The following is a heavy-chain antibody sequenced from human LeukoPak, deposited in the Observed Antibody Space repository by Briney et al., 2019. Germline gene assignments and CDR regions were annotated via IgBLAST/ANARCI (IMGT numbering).Heavy chain of an antibody. CDR1: GFTFSSYE. Sequence: PGVSLRLSCAASGFTFSSYEMNWVRQAPGKGLEWVSCISSTIVRSIYYPDSVKGRFTISRDNAKNSLYLQMNSLRAEDTAVYYCARRYCSSTSRLLDYWGQGTLVTVSS. V-gene: IGHV3-48*03. CDR2: ISSTIVRSI. CDR3: ARRYCSSTSRLLDY. J-gene: IGHJ4*02. D-gene: IGHD2-2*01.